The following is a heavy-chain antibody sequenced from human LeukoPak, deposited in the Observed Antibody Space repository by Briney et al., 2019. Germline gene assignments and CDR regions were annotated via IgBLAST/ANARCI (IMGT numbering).Heavy chain of an antibody. D-gene: IGHD6-19*01. Sequence: GGSLRLSCAASGFTFSSYSMKGVRQARGKGGEWVSSISSSSSYISYAHPVHGRFPISRDHAHNSLYLQMTSLRAEDTAVYYCARDPGYSSGWYGGHYWGQGTLVTVSS. CDR2: ISSSSSYI. CDR3: ARDPGYSSGWYGGHY. J-gene: IGHJ4*02. CDR1: GFTFSSYS. V-gene: IGHV3-21*01.